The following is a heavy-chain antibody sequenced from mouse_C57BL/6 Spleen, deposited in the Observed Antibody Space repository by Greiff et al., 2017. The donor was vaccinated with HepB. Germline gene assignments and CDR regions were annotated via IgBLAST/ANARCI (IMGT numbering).Heavy chain of an antibody. J-gene: IGHJ2*01. CDR1: GYTFTDYY. V-gene: IGHV1-26*01. CDR2: INPNNGGT. CDR3: ARHYYKGYFDY. D-gene: IGHD2-12*01. Sequence: VQLQQSGPELVKPGASVKISCKASGYTFTDYYMNWVKQSHGKSLEWIGDINPNNGGTSYTQKFKGKATLTVDKSSSTAYMELRSLTSEDSAVYYCARHYYKGYFDYWGQGTTLTVSS.